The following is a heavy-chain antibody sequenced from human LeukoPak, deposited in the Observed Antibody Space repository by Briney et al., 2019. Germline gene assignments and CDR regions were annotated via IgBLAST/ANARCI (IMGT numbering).Heavy chain of an antibody. J-gene: IGHJ4*02. Sequence: ASVTVSCKASGYTFTDYYMHWVRQAPGQGFEWMGRITPNNGGTNYAQKFQGRVTMTRDTSISTAYMELSRLRSDDTAVYYCAREIGGATSFDYWGQGALVTVSS. D-gene: IGHD1-26*01. CDR2: ITPNNGGT. V-gene: IGHV1-2*06. CDR3: AREIGGATSFDY. CDR1: GYTFTDYY.